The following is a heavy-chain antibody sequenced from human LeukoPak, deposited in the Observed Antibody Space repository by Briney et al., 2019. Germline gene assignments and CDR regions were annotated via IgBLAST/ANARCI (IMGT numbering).Heavy chain of an antibody. V-gene: IGHV4-31*03. J-gene: IGHJ4*02. CDR2: IYNSGSA. CDR3: ASRGYFDGSGLDH. Sequence: SETLSLTCTVSGASISSGGYFWSWIRQHPGKGLEWIGYIYNSGSAYYNPSLKSRIIISVDTSKNQLSLKLSSVTAADTAVYFCASRGYFDGSGLDHWGQGTLVTVSS. CDR1: GASISSGGYF. D-gene: IGHD3-22*01.